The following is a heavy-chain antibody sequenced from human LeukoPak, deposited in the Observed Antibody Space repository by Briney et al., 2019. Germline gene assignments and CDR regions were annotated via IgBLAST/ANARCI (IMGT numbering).Heavy chain of an antibody. V-gene: IGHV3-30*02. CDR1: GFIFSSYG. CDR3: AKDAAFLVGTTTYFDY. CDR2: IRYDGSNK. D-gene: IGHD1-26*01. J-gene: IGHJ4*02. Sequence: GGSLRLSCAASGFIFSSYGMHWVRQAPGKGLEWVAFIRYDGSNKYYADSVKGRFTISRDNSKNTLYLQMNSLRAEDTAVYHCAKDAAFLVGTTTYFDYWGQGTLVTVSS.